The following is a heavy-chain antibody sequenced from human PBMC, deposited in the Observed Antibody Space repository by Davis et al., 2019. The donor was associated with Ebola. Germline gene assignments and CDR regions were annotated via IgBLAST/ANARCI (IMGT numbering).Heavy chain of an antibody. CDR2: ISGSGGKT. CDR1: GFTFSSHA. CDR3: VTENWYRFES. D-gene: IGHD1/OR15-1a*01. V-gene: IGHV3-23*01. J-gene: IGHJ4*02. Sequence: GASLKISCAASGFTFSSHAMSWVRQAPGKGLEWVSGISGSGGKTYYADSVKGRFTISRDNSKKTLYLQMNSLRAEDTAVYYCVTENWYRFESWGQGTLVTVSS.